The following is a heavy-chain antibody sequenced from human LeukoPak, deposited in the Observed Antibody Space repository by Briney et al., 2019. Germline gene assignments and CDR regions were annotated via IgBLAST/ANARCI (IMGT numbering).Heavy chain of an antibody. D-gene: IGHD3-9*01. J-gene: IGHJ6*02. CDR3: ARDPIMYYDILTGSMSYYYYGMDV. CDR1: GYTFTGYY. Sequence: GASVKVSCKASGYTFTGYYMHWVRQAPGQGLEWRGGINPNRGGKNYAQKFQGRVTMTRDTSISTAYMELSRLRSDDTAVYYCARDPIMYYDILTGSMSYYYYGMDVWSQGTTVTVSS. CDR2: INPNRGGK. V-gene: IGHV1-2*02.